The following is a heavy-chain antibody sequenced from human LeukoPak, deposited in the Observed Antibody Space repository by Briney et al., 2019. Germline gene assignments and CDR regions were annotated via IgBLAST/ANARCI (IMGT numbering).Heavy chain of an antibody. CDR2: IIPFLGKA. D-gene: IGHD2-2*01. V-gene: IGHV1-69*05. CDR1: GGTFSSYA. J-gene: IGHJ4*02. Sequence: SAKLSCKASGGTFSSYAISWVRQAPGQGLEWMGGIIPFLGKANYAQKFKGRVTITTDESTSTAYMELSSLRSEDTAVYYCALTGVVPAAMLFDYWGQGTVVTVSS. CDR3: ALTGVVPAAMLFDY.